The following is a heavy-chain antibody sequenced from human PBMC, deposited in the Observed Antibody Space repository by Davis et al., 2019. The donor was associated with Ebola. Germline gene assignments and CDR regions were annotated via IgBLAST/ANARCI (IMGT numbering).Heavy chain of an antibody. CDR3: ATTQWLREFDN. J-gene: IGHJ4*02. CDR2: FYDQST. V-gene: IGHV3-53*05. CDR1: GFTVSSNH. D-gene: IGHD6-19*01. Sequence: GESLKISCAASGFTVSSNHMSWVRQAPGKGLEWDSVFYDQSTAYADSVRGRFIISRDKSNNTLYLEMNSLRVDDTAVYYCATTQWLREFDNWGQRTLVTVSS.